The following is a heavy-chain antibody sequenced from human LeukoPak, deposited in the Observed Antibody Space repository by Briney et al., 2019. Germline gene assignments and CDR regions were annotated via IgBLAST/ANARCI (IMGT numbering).Heavy chain of an antibody. CDR1: GFTFSSYI. CDR3: ARGDYADFEY. CDR2: ISSSSSTI. Sequence: GGSLRLSCAASGFTFSSYIMNWVRQAPGKGLEGVSYISSSSSTIYYADSVKGRFTISRDNAKNSLYLQMSSLRAEDTAVYYCARGDYADFEYWGQGTLVTVSS. J-gene: IGHJ4*02. D-gene: IGHD4-17*01. V-gene: IGHV3-48*01.